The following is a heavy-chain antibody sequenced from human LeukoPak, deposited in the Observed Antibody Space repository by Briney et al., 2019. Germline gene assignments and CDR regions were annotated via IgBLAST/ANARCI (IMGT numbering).Heavy chain of an antibody. CDR2: ISWNSGSI. D-gene: IGHD2-15*01. CDR3: AKGLGYCSGGSCYPDY. CDR1: GFTFDDYA. Sequence: GRSLRLSCAASGFTFDDYAMHWVRQAPGKGLEWVSGISWNSGSIGYADSVKGRFIISRDNAKNSLYLQMNSLRAEDTALYYCAKGLGYCSGGSCYPDYWGQGTLVTVSS. J-gene: IGHJ4*02. V-gene: IGHV3-9*01.